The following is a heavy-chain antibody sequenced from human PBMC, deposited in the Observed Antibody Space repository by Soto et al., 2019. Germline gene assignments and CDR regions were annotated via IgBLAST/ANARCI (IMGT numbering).Heavy chain of an antibody. CDR1: GYTFTNYG. J-gene: IGHJ4*02. CDR2: IVTYNGNT. CDR3: ARYYYDSSGYYLTFPFDY. Sequence: RASVKVSCKAAGYTFTNYGISWVRQAPGQGLEWMGWIVTYNGNTQSTQNLQGRVTMTTDTSTSTAYMELRSLRSDDTAVYYCARYYYDSSGYYLTFPFDYWGQGTLVTVSS. D-gene: IGHD3-22*01. V-gene: IGHV1-18*01.